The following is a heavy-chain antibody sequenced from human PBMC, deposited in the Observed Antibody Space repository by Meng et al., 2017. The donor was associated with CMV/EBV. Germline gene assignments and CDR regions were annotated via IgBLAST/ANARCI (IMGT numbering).Heavy chain of an antibody. Sequence: LSCSASGFTFSRYALHWVRQAPGQGLEWVAVISYDGSNKYYADSVKGRFTISRDNSKNTLYLQMNSLRAEDTAVYYCARDRIQSYFDYWGQGTLVTVSS. D-gene: IGHD5-18*01. CDR1: GFTFSRYA. V-gene: IGHV3-30-3*01. CDR2: ISYDGSNK. CDR3: ARDRIQSYFDY. J-gene: IGHJ4*02.